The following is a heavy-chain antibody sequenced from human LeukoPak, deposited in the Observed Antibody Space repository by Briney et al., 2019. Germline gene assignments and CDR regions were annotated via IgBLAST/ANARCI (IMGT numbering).Heavy chain of an antibody. CDR3: ARHLASASYPVDY. Sequence: PSETLSLTCTVSGGSISISGDYGGWVRQPPGKGLGWIGTIYYSGSTYYTPSLKSRVTISVDTSKNQFSLKLSSVTAADTAVYYCARHLASASYPVDYWGQGSLVTVSS. CDR1: GGSISISGDY. J-gene: IGHJ4*02. V-gene: IGHV4-39*01. CDR2: IYYSGST. D-gene: IGHD1-26*01.